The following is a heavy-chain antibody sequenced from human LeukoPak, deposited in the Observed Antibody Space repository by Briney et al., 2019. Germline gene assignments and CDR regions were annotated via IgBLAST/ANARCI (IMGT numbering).Heavy chain of an antibody. CDR1: GGTFSSYA. Sequence: ASVKVSCKASGGTFSSYAISWVRQAPGQGLEWMGGIIPIFGTANYAQKFQGRVTITADESTSTAYMELSSLRSEDTAVYYCARGDKLRITMIVVVDYWGQGTLVTVSS. CDR2: IIPIFGTA. V-gene: IGHV1-69*13. J-gene: IGHJ4*02. CDR3: ARGDKLRITMIVVVDY. D-gene: IGHD3-22*01.